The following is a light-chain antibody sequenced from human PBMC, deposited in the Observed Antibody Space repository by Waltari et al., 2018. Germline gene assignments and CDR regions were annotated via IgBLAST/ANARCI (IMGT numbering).Light chain of an antibody. CDR3: QQYYSTPPT. Sequence: DIVMTQSPDPLAVSLGERAPINCKSSQSVLYSSNNKNYLAWYQQKPGQPPKLLIYWASTRESGVPDRFSGSGSGTDSTLTISSLQAEDVAVYYCQQYYSTPPTFGQGTKLEIK. CDR1: QSVLYSSNNKNY. J-gene: IGKJ2*01. CDR2: WAS. V-gene: IGKV4-1*01.